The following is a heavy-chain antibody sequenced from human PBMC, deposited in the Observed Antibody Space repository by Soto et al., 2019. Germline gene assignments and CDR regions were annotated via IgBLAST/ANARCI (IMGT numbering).Heavy chain of an antibody. CDR2: ISTCNGKT. D-gene: IGHD1-26*01. CDR1: RYTFTSHG. Sequence: QVQLVQSGGDVKTPGASVKVSCTTFRYTFTSHGIAWVRQAPGQGLAWMGWISTCNGKTDYSQKFQGRVTMTADTITSTVHMELRSLRSDDTAVYYCARLLTEGATFREDAFDLWGQGTKVTVSS. V-gene: IGHV1-18*01. J-gene: IGHJ3*01. CDR3: ARLLTEGATFREDAFDL.